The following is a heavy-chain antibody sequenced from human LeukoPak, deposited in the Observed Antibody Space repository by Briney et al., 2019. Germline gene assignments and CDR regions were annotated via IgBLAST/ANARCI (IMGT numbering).Heavy chain of an antibody. CDR3: ATYRGMVVAATLFDY. CDR2: ISYDGSNK. J-gene: IGHJ4*02. D-gene: IGHD2-15*01. Sequence: GSLRLSCAASGFTFSSYAMHWVRQAPGKGLEGVAVISYDGSNKYYADSVKGRFTISRDNSKNTLYLQMNSLRAEDTAVYYCATYRGMVVAATLFDYWGQGTLVTVSS. V-gene: IGHV3-30-3*01. CDR1: GFTFSSYA.